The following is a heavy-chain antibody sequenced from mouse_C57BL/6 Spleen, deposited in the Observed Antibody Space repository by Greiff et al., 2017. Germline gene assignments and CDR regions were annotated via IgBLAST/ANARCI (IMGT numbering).Heavy chain of an antibody. CDR3: ARGGIYYGYDGAMDY. J-gene: IGHJ4*01. D-gene: IGHD2-2*01. Sequence: VQLQQPGAELVMPGASVKLSCKASGYTFTSYWMHWVKQRPGRGLEWIGRIDPTGGATKYNQKFKSKATLTVDKSSSTAYMQLMSLTSEDSAVYEGARGGIYYGYDGAMDYWGQGTSVTVSS. CDR2: IDPTGGAT. V-gene: IGHV1-72*01. CDR1: GYTFTSYW.